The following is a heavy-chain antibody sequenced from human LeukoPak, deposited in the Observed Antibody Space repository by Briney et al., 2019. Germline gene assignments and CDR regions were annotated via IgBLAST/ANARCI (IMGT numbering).Heavy chain of an antibody. CDR1: GFTFNSYA. Sequence: GGSLRLSCAASGFTFNSYAMTWVRQGAGRGLEWVSTISGTSGTASYADSVEGRFSISRDDSKNTVYLQMTSLRVEDTAVYFCVRVQPDNNDEYNWFDPWGQGTQVTVSS. CDR2: ISGTSGTA. D-gene: IGHD1-1*01. CDR3: VRVQPDNNDEYNWFDP. V-gene: IGHV3-23*01. J-gene: IGHJ5*02.